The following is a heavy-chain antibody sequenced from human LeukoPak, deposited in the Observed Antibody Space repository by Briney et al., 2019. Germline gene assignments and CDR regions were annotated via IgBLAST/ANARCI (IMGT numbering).Heavy chain of an antibody. CDR3: ARARWGAPVDP. J-gene: IGHJ5*02. CDR2: INHSGST. Sequence: SETLSLTCAVYGGSFSGYYWSWIRQPPGKGLEWIGEINHSGSTNYNPSLKSRVTISVDTSNNQCSLKLSAVTAADTAVYYCARARWGAPVDPWGQGTLVTVSS. D-gene: IGHD1-26*01. V-gene: IGHV4-34*01. CDR1: GGSFSGYY.